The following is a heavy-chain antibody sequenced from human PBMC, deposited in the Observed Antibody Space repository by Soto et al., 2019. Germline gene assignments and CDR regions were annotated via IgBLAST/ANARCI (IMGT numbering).Heavy chain of an antibody. J-gene: IGHJ5*02. Sequence: PGESLKISSKASGYIFTNYWIGWVRQMPGKGLEWMGIIYSGDSDTRYSPSFQGQITISVDKSINTAYLQWSSLKASDTATYYCARHGSIGARQNWFDPWGQGTLVTVSS. CDR1: GYIFTNYW. CDR3: ARHGSIGARQNWFDP. V-gene: IGHV5-51*01. D-gene: IGHD6-6*01. CDR2: IYSGDSDT.